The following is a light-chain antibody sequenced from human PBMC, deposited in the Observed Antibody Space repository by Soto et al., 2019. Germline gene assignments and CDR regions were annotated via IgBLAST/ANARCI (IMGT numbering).Light chain of an antibody. CDR1: SSDVGGYNY. CDR3: SSYPTSNTRQIV. J-gene: IGLJ1*01. CDR2: DVS. Sequence: QSALTQPASVSGSPGQSITISCTGTSSDVGGYNYVSWYQQHPGKAPKFMIYDVSNRPSGVSNRFSGSKSGNTASLTISGLKAEDEADYYCSSYPTSNTRQIVFGTGTKVTVL. V-gene: IGLV2-14*01.